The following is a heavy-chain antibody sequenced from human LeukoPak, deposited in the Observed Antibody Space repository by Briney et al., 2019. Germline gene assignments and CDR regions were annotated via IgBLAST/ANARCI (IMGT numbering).Heavy chain of an antibody. Sequence: SETLSLTCTVSGGSISSGGYYWSWIRQHPGKGLEWIGYIYYGGSTYYNPSLKSRVTISVDTSKNQFSLKLSSVTAADTAVYYCARDRTTVTTGYFDYWGQGTLVTVSS. V-gene: IGHV4-31*03. D-gene: IGHD4-17*01. CDR3: ARDRTTVTTGYFDY. CDR1: GGSISSGGYY. CDR2: IYYGGST. J-gene: IGHJ4*02.